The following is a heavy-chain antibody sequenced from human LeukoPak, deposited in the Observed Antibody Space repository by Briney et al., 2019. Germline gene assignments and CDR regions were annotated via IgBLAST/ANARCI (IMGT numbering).Heavy chain of an antibody. Sequence: SETLSLTCTVSGGSISSYYWSWIRRPPGKGLEWIGYIYYSGSTNYNPSLKSRVTITVDTSKNQLSLKLSSVTAADTAVYYCARDDFWSGYRYFDYWGQGTLVTVSS. CDR1: GGSISSYY. J-gene: IGHJ4*02. V-gene: IGHV4-59*01. D-gene: IGHD3-3*01. CDR2: IYYSGST. CDR3: ARDDFWSGYRYFDY.